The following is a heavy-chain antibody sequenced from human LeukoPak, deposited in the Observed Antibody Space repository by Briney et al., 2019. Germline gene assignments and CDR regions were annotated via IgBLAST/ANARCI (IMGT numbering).Heavy chain of an antibody. J-gene: IGHJ5*02. CDR3: ARDIWGSST. CDR2: IYHSGGT. V-gene: IGHV4-30-2*01. Sequence: PSQTLSLTCVVSGASISSGGYSWSWIRRPPGKGLEWIGCIYHSGGTHYNPSLKSRVTMSVDMSKNQIPLNLNSVTAADTAVYYCARDIWGSSTWGPGTLVTVSS. D-gene: IGHD3-16*01. CDR1: GASISSGGYS.